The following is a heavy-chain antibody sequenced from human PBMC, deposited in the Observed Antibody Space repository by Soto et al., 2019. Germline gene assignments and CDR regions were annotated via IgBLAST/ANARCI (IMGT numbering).Heavy chain of an antibody. D-gene: IGHD6-19*01. CDR1: GFTFSSYA. CDR3: AKGRKGPLAVAVGGLNWFDP. CDR2: ISGSGGST. V-gene: IGHV3-23*01. J-gene: IGHJ5*02. Sequence: GGSLRLSCAASGFTFSSYAMSWVRQAPGKGLEWVSAISGSGGSTYYADSVKGRFTISRDNSKNTLYLQMNSLRAEDTAVYYCAKGRKGPLAVAVGGLNWFDPWGQGTLVTVSS.